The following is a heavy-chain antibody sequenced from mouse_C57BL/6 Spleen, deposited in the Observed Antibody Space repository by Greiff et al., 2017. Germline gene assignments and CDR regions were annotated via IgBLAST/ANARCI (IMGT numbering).Heavy chain of an antibody. CDR1: GYTFNSYW. V-gene: IGHV1-74*01. D-gene: IGHD1-1*01. CDR2: IHPSDSDT. J-gene: IGHJ3*01. Sequence: QVHVKQPGAELVKPGASVKVSCKASGYTFNSYWMHWVKQRPGQGLEWIGRIHPSDSDTNYNQKFKGKATLTVDKSSSTAYMQLSSLTSEDSAVSYCAIDYYYGQGFAYWGQGTLVTVSA. CDR3: AIDYYYGQGFAY.